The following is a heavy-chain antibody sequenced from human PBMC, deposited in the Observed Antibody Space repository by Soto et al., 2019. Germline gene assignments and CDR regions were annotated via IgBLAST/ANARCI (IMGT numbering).Heavy chain of an antibody. CDR1: GGTFSSYA. CDR3: ARVTGIVVVVAGTGPGGMDV. V-gene: IGHV1-69*01. D-gene: IGHD2-15*01. J-gene: IGHJ6*02. CDR2: IIPLFGTA. Sequence: QVQLVQSGAEVKKPGSSVKVSCKASGGTFSSYAISWVRQAPGQGLEWMGGIIPLFGTANYGQQFQGRVKITADESTSTAYMELRSLRSEDTAVYYCARVTGIVVVVAGTGPGGMDVWGQGTTVTVSS.